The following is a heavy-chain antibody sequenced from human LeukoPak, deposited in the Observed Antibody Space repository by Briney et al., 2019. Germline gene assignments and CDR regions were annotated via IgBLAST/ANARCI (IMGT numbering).Heavy chain of an antibody. CDR3: VYESSGYSRY. Sequence: GGSLRLSCAASGFTVSSKYMSWVRQAAGKGLEWVSAINSGGSTNYADSVKDRFTISRDNSKNTVYLQMNSLRGEDTAVYYCVYESSGYSRYWGQGILVTVSS. CDR2: INSGGST. D-gene: IGHD3-22*01. V-gene: IGHV3-66*01. J-gene: IGHJ4*02. CDR1: GFTVSSKY.